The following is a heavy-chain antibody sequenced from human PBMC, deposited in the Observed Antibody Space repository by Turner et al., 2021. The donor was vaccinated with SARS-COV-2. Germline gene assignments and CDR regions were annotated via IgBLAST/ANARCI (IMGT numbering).Heavy chain of an antibody. J-gene: IGHJ5*02. Sequence: QLQLQESGPGLVKPSETLSLTCTVSGCSISSSSYDWGWIRQPPGKGLGWIGSIYYSGSTYYNPSLKSRVTISVDTAKNQFSLKLRSVTAADTAVYYCARGRIMITFGGVFPNWFDPWGQGTLVTVSS. CDR2: IYYSGST. CDR3: ARGRIMITFGGVFPNWFDP. CDR1: GCSISSSSYD. V-gene: IGHV4-39*01. D-gene: IGHD3-16*01.